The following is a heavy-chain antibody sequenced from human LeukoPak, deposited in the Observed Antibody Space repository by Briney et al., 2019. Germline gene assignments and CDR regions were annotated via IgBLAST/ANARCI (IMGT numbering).Heavy chain of an antibody. J-gene: IGHJ3*02. V-gene: IGHV3-30*18. D-gene: IGHD2-21*02. CDR3: AKGMVTDWDDAFDI. CDR2: ISYDGSNK. Sequence: PGGSLRLSCAASGFTFSSYAMSWVRQARGKGLEWVAVISYDGSNKYYADSVKGRFTISRDNSKNTLYLQMNSLRAEDTAVYYCAKGMVTDWDDAFDIWGQGTMVTVSS. CDR1: GFTFSSYA.